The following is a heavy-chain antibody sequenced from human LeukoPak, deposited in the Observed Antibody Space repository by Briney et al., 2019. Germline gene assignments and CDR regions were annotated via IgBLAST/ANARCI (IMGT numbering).Heavy chain of an antibody. CDR2: MNPNSGNT. D-gene: IGHD2-21*02. CDR1: GYTFTSYD. CDR3: ARGSPSYCGGDCYPDDAFDI. J-gene: IGHJ3*02. V-gene: IGHV1-8*01. Sequence: ASVKVSCKASGYTFTSYDINWVRQATGQGLEWMGWMNPNSGNTGYAQKFQGRVTMTRNTSISTAYMELSSLRSEDTAVCYCARGSPSYCGGDCYPDDAFDIWGQGTMVTVSS.